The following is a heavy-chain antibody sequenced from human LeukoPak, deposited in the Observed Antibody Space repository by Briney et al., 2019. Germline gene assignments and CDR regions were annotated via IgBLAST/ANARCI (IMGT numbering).Heavy chain of an antibody. CDR1: GYGFTSYW. D-gene: IGHD6-19*01. V-gene: IGHV5-51*01. Sequence: PGESLKISCKGSGYGFTSYWIAWVRQMPGKGLECMGIIYPGDSDIRYSPSFQGQVTISADKSISTAYLQWSRLQASDTAMYYCARLSSGWYGDYWGQGTLVTVSS. CDR3: ARLSSGWYGDY. J-gene: IGHJ4*02. CDR2: IYPGDSDI.